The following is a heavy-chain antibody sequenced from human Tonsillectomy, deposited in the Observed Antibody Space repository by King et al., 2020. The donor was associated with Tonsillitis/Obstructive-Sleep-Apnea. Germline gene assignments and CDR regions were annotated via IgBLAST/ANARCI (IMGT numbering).Heavy chain of an antibody. CDR2: IWYDGNNK. CDR3: ARDQQADGDYSWDY. CDR1: GFTFSSYG. Sequence: VQLVESGGGVVQPGGSLRLSCSASGFTFSSYGMHWVRQAPGEGLEGVAVIWYDGNNKYYADSVKGRFTISSDNSKNTLYLQMNSLRAEDTAVYYCARDQQADGDYSWDYWGQGTLVTVSS. V-gene: IGHV3-33*01. D-gene: IGHD4-17*01. J-gene: IGHJ4*02.